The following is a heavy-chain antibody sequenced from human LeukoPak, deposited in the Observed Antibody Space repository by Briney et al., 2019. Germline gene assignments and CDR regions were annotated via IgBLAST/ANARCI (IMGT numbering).Heavy chain of an antibody. V-gene: IGHV4-31*03. CDR2: IYHSGST. D-gene: IGHD2-2*01. CDR3: ARDIAGPARYFDL. CDR1: GGSISSGGYY. Sequence: TLSLTCTVSGGSISSGGYYWSWIRQHPGKGLEWIGYIYHSGSTYYNPSLKSRVTISVDTSKNQFSLKLSSVTAADTAVYYCARDIAGPARYFDLWGRGTLVTVSS. J-gene: IGHJ2*01.